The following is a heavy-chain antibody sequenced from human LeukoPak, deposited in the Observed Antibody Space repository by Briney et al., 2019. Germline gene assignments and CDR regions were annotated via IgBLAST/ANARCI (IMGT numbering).Heavy chain of an antibody. Sequence: GGSLRLSCAASGFTFSTYAMSWVRQAPGKGLECVSAISGSGGTIYYADSVKGRFTISRDNSKNTLSLQMNSLRAEDTAVYYCAKGSYYESSGSFYFDYWGQGTLVTVSS. CDR2: ISGSGGTI. D-gene: IGHD3-22*01. CDR1: GFTFSTYA. V-gene: IGHV3-23*01. J-gene: IGHJ4*02. CDR3: AKGSYYESSGSFYFDY.